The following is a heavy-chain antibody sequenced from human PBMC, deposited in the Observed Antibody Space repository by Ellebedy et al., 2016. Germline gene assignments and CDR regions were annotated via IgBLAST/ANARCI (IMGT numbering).Heavy chain of an antibody. Sequence: GGSLRLSXAASGFTVSSTFMSWVRQAPGKGLEWVGRIKSGSSGGTTHLARSVRDRFSISRDDSRNMVYLQMNNVRAEDSALYYCTTGLRDGVKYHGDDAFDMWGQGTMVTVSS. V-gene: IGHV3-15*01. J-gene: IGHJ3*02. CDR3: TTGLRDGVKYHGDDAFDM. CDR2: IKSGSSGGTT. D-gene: IGHD4-23*01. CDR1: GFTVSSTF.